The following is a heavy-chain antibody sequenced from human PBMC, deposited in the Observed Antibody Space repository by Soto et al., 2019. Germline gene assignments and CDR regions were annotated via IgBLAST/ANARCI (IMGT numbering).Heavy chain of an antibody. CDR1: GYTFTSYC. V-gene: IGHV1-18*01. D-gene: IGHD6-13*01. CDR2: ISAYNGNT. Sequence: GASVKVSCKASGYTFTSYCISWVRQAPGQGLEWMGWISAYNGNTNYAQKLQGRVTMTTDTSTSTAYMELRSLRSDDTAVYYCARVRDSYSSSPDAFDIWGQGTMVTVSS. J-gene: IGHJ3*02. CDR3: ARVRDSYSSSPDAFDI.